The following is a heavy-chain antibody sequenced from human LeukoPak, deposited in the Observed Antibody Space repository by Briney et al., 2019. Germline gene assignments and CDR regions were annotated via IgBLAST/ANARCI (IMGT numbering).Heavy chain of an antibody. V-gene: IGHV3-43*02. CDR1: GFTFSSHA. D-gene: IGHD5-24*01. Sequence: QPGGSLRLSCVASGFTFSSHAMSWVRQAPGKGLEWVSAISGDGGSTYYADSVKGRFTISRDNSKNSLYLQMNSLRTEDTALYYCAKAGVEMATIGVDYWGQGTLVTVSS. J-gene: IGHJ4*02. CDR2: ISGDGGST. CDR3: AKAGVEMATIGVDY.